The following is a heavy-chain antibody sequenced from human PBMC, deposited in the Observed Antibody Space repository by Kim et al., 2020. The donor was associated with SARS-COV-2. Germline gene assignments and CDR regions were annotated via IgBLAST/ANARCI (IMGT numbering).Heavy chain of an antibody. CDR3: ARDIYYYDSSGYPN. Sequence: PSLKSRVPISVDTSKNQFSLKLSSVTAADTAVYYCARDIYYYDSSGYPNWGQGTLVTVSS. D-gene: IGHD3-22*01. V-gene: IGHV4-34*01. J-gene: IGHJ4*02.